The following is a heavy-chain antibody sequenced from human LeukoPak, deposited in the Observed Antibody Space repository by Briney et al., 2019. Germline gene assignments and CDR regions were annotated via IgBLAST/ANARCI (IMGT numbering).Heavy chain of an antibody. Sequence: PSETLSLTCTVSGYSISSGYYWGWIRLPPGKGLEWIGSIYHTGSTYYNPSLKIRVTISVDTSKDQFSLKLSSVTAADTAVYYCAGIIVGATSYDYWGQGTLVTVSS. J-gene: IGHJ4*02. CDR3: AGIIVGATSYDY. V-gene: IGHV4-38-2*02. CDR2: IYHTGST. CDR1: GYSISSGYY. D-gene: IGHD1-26*01.